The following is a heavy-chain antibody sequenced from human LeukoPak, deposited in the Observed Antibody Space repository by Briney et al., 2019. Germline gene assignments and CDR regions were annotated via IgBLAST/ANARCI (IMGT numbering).Heavy chain of an antibody. CDR2: ISYDGSNK. D-gene: IGHD6-13*01. CDR1: GFTFSSYA. Sequence: PGRSLRLPCAASGFTFSSYAMHWVRQAPGKGLEWVAVISYDGSNKYYADSVKGRFTISRDNSKNTLYLQMNSLRAEDTAVYYCARDSRSSSLKWGQGTLVTVSS. J-gene: IGHJ4*02. CDR3: ARDSRSSSLK. V-gene: IGHV3-30*04.